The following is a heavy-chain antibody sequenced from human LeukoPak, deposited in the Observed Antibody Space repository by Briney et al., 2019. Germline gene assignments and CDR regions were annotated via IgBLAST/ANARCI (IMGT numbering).Heavy chain of an antibody. J-gene: IGHJ6*02. V-gene: IGHV3-11*01. CDR3: ARDADVVVPAAIHPYYYYGMDV. Sequence: PGGSLRLSCAASGFTFSDYYMSWIRQAPGKGLEWVSYISSSGSTIYYADSVKGRFTISRDNAKNSLYLQMSSLRAEDTAVYYCARDADVVVPAAIHPYYYYGMDVWGQGTTVTVSS. D-gene: IGHD2-2*02. CDR2: ISSSGSTI. CDR1: GFTFSDYY.